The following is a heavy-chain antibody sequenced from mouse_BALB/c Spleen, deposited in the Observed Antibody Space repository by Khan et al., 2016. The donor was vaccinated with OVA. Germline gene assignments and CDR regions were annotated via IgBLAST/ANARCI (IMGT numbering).Heavy chain of an antibody. CDR1: GFSLTGYG. V-gene: IGHV2-6-7*01. J-gene: IGHJ4*01. CDR2: IWGDGST. Sequence: QVQLQQSGPGLVAPSQSLSITCTVSGFSLTGYGVNWVRQPPGKGLEWLGLIWGDGSTDYNLVLKSRLSISKDNSKSQAFLKMNSLQTDDTARYYCARVTTVVDAMDYWGQGTSVTVSS. D-gene: IGHD1-1*01. CDR3: ARVTTVVDAMDY.